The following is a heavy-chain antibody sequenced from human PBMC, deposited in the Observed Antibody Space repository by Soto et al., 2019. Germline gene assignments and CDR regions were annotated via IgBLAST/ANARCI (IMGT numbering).Heavy chain of an antibody. D-gene: IGHD3-16*01. Sequence: GQLVESGGGVVQPGRSLRLSCVASGFTFNSFGMHWVRQAPGKGLEWVAVISYDGITEYYADSVKGRFTISRDNSRNTLFLQMNSLVVDDTAVYYCAKSHCAYSNCLSDSWGQGTLVTVSS. CDR2: ISYDGITE. J-gene: IGHJ5*01. CDR3: AKSHCAYSNCLSDS. CDR1: GFTFNSFG. V-gene: IGHV3-30*18.